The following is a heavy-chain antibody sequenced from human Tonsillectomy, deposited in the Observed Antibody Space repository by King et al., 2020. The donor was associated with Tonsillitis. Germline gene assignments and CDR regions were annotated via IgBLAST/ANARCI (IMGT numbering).Heavy chain of an antibody. CDR3: ARYYGSGTYLDY. CDR2: ISGSGNAI. CDR1: GFTFSSYE. V-gene: IGHV3-48*03. J-gene: IGHJ4*02. D-gene: IGHD3-10*01. Sequence: VQLVESGGGLVQPGGSLRLSCAASGFTFSSYEMNWVRQAPGEGLKWGSYISGSGNAIYYADSVKGRFTISRDNAKNSLYLQMNSLRAEDTAIYYCARYYGSGTYLDYWGQGTLVTVSS.